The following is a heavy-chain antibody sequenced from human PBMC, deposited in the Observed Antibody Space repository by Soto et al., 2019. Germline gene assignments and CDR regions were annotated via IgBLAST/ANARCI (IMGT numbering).Heavy chain of an antibody. V-gene: IGHV5-51*01. CDR3: ARLPPRTMVRGAFDY. D-gene: IGHD3-10*01. CDR1: GYKFSNYW. CDR2: IYPGDSDT. Sequence: PGASLKISCKASGYKFSNYWIGWVRQMPGKGLEWMGIIYPGDSDTRYSPSLQGQVTISADKSIGTAYLQWSSLKASDTAMYYCARLPPRTMVRGAFDYWGQGALVTVAS. J-gene: IGHJ4*02.